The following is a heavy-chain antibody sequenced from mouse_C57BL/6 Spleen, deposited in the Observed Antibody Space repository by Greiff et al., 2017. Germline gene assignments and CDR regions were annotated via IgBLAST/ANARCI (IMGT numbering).Heavy chain of an antibody. J-gene: IGHJ2*01. Sequence: VQLKESGPELVKPGASVKMSCKASGYTFTDYNMHWVKQSHGKSLEWIGYINPNNGGTSYNQKFKGKATLTVNKSSSTAYMELRSLTSEDSAVYYCASGGITTVVADYWGQGTTLTVSS. D-gene: IGHD1-1*01. CDR2: INPNNGGT. CDR1: GYTFTDYN. CDR3: ASGGITTVVADY. V-gene: IGHV1-22*01.